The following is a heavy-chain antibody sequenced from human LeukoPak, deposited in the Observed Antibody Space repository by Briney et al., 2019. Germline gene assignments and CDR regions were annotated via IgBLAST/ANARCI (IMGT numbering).Heavy chain of an antibody. J-gene: IGHJ3*02. Sequence: GGSLRLSCVVSGFTFSSYWMHWVRQAPGKGLVWVSRINSDGSSTSYADSVKGRSTISRDNAKNTLYLQMSSLRAEDTAVYYCAREGSGGDAFDIWGQGTMVTVSS. CDR1: GFTFSSYW. CDR3: AREGSGGDAFDI. V-gene: IGHV3-74*01. CDR2: INSDGSST. D-gene: IGHD1-26*01.